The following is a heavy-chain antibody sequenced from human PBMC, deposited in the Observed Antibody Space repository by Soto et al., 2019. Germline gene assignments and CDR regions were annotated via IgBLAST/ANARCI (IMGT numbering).Heavy chain of an antibody. J-gene: IGHJ4*02. Sequence: PGGSLRLSCAASGFTFSNYAMSWVRQAPGKGLEWLSAIGGSGGRTYYADSVKGRFTISRDNSKNTLYLQMDSLRAEDTAVYYCAKTAEAVAGSVYDFWGQGTLVTVSP. CDR3: AKTAEAVAGSVYDF. CDR2: IGGSGGRT. CDR1: GFTFSNYA. D-gene: IGHD6-19*01. V-gene: IGHV3-23*01.